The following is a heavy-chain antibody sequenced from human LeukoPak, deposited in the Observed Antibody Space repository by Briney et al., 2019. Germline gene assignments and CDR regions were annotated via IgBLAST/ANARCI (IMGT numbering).Heavy chain of an antibody. CDR2: ISYDGSNK. J-gene: IGHJ4*02. CDR3: AISPGVVVVDY. V-gene: IGHV3-30-3*01. Sequence: GRSLRLSCAASGFTFSSYAMHWVRQAPGKGLEWVAVISYDGSNKYYADSVKGRFTISRDNSKNTLYLQMNSLRAEDTAVYYCAISPGVVVVDYWGQGTLVTVSS. D-gene: IGHD3-22*01. CDR1: GFTFSSYA.